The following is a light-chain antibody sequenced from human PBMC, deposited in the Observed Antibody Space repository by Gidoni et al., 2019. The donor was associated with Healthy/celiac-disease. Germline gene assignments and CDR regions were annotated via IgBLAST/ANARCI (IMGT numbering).Light chain of an antibody. J-gene: IGLJ2*01. V-gene: IGLV2-8*01. CDR3: SSYAGSHVV. CDR1: SSDVGGYNY. CDR2: EVS. Sequence: QSALTQPPYAAGSPGQSVTISCNGPSSDVGGYNYVSWYPQHPGNAPKLMLYEVSQRPSGVPDRFSGSKSGNTASLTVSGLQAEDEAYSYCSSYAGSHVVFGGGTQLTVL.